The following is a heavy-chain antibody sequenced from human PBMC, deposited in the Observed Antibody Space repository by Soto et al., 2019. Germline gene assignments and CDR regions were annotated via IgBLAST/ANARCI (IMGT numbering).Heavy chain of an antibody. Sequence: GESLKISCKGSGYSFTSYWIGWVRQMPGKGLEWMGIIYPGDSDTRYSPSFQGQVTISADKSISTAYLQWSSLKASDTAMYYCARSSSRFLEWLPTYYFDYWGQGTLVTVSS. J-gene: IGHJ4*02. D-gene: IGHD3-3*01. V-gene: IGHV5-51*01. CDR1: GYSFTSYW. CDR3: ARSSSRFLEWLPTYYFDY. CDR2: IYPGDSDT.